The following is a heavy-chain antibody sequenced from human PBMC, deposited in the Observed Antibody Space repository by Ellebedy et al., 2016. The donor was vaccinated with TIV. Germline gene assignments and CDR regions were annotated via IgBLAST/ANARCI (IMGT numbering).Heavy chain of an antibody. Sequence: SETLSLTCTVSGGSVSSGSYFWNWIRQPPGKGLEWIGYVHNSGSTNYNPSLKSRVTVSVDTSKNQFSLKLSSVTAADTAVYFCARHDPRYYESSGFYYGGWFDPWGQGTLVTVSS. V-gene: IGHV4-61*01. CDR1: GGSVSSGSYF. CDR3: ARHDPRYYESSGFYYGGWFDP. CDR2: VHNSGST. D-gene: IGHD3-22*01. J-gene: IGHJ5*02.